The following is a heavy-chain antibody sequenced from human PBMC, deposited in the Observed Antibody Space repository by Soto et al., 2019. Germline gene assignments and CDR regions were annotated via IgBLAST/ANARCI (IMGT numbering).Heavy chain of an antibody. CDR2: SIPIFGTA. CDR1: GGTFSSYA. V-gene: IGHV1-69*12. Sequence: QVQLVQSGAEVKKPGSSVKVSCKASGGTFSSYAISWVRQAPGQGLEWMGGSIPIFGTANYAQKFQGRVTIPADESTSTAYMELSSMRSEDTAMYYCARESRYCSGGSCYILPGIDYWGQGTLVTVSS. J-gene: IGHJ4*02. D-gene: IGHD2-15*01. CDR3: ARESRYCSGGSCYILPGIDY.